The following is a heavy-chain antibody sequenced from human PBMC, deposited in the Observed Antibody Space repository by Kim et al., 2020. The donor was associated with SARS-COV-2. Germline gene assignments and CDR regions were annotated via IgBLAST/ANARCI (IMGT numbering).Heavy chain of an antibody. CDR1: GGSISSSSYY. J-gene: IGHJ4*02. V-gene: IGHV4-39*01. Sequence: SETQSLTCTVSGGSISSSSYYWGWIRQPPGKGLEWIGSIYYSGSTYYNPSLKSRVTISVDTSKNQFSLKLSSVTAADTAVYYCARQARGSGTKSSVWGQGTLVTVSS. CDR3: ARQARGSGTKSSV. CDR2: IYYSGST. D-gene: IGHD3-10*01.